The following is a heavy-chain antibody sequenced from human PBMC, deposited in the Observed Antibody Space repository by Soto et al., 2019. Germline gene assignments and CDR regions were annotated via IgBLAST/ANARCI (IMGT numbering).Heavy chain of an antibody. CDR1: GGSISSSSYY. J-gene: IGHJ6*02. CDR3: ARQTYYYGSGRTYGMDV. CDR2: IYYSGST. D-gene: IGHD3-10*01. V-gene: IGHV4-39*01. Sequence: SETLSLTCTVSGGSISSSSYYWGWIRQPPGKGLEWIGSIYYSGSTYYNPSLKSRVTISVDTSKNQFSLKLSSVTAADTAVYYCARQTYYYGSGRTYGMDVWGQGTTVTVSS.